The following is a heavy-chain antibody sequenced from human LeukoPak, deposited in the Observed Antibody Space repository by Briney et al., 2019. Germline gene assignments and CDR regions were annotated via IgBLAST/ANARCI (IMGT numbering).Heavy chain of an antibody. V-gene: IGHV1-69*05. CDR3: AREGAYYYDSSGYSPRSYYYYYMDV. CDR2: IIPISGTA. D-gene: IGHD3-22*01. J-gene: IGHJ6*03. Sequence: GASVKVSCKASGGTFSSYAISWVRQAPGQGLEWMGGIIPISGTANYAQKFQGRVTITTDESTSTAYMELSSLRSEDTAVYYCAREGAYYYDSSGYSPRSYYYYYMDVWGKGTTVTVSS. CDR1: GGTFSSYA.